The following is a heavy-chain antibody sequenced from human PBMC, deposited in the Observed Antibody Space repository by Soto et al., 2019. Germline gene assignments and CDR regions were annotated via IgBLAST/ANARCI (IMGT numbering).Heavy chain of an antibody. V-gene: IGHV2-5*02. CDR3: AHRLAMKDAFDV. J-gene: IGHJ3*01. Sequence: QITLKESGPTLVKPTQTLTLTCTFSGFSLTTSGRGVGWIRQPPGKALEWLALFFWGDDKRYSPSLKTRLTISTETSKSQVVQTMTNMGPEDTATYYCAHRLAMKDAFDVWGQGTVVTVSS. CDR2: FFWGDDK. CDR1: GFSLTTSGRG.